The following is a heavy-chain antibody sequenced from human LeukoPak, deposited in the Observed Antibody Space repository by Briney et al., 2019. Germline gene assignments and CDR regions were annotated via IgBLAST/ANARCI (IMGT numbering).Heavy chain of an antibody. Sequence: SETLSLTCTVSGGSISSSSYYWGWIRQPPGKGLEWIGSIYYSGSTYYNPSLKSRVTISVDTSKNQFSLKLSSVTAADTAVYYCASIAVALGGGGPLDYWGQGTLVTVSS. J-gene: IGHJ4*02. CDR2: IYYSGST. V-gene: IGHV4-39*07. D-gene: IGHD6-19*01. CDR3: ASIAVALGGGGPLDY. CDR1: GGSISSSSYY.